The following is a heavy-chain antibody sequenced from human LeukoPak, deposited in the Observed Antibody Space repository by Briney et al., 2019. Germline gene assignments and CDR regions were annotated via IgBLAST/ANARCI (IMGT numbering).Heavy chain of an antibody. CDR1: GGSISSYY. V-gene: IGHV4-59*12. CDR2: IYYSGST. CDR3: ARGPSSDCSSTSCYNSPTDY. J-gene: IGHJ4*02. Sequence: SETLSLTCTVSGGSISSYYWSWIRQPPWKGLEWIGYIYYSGSTNYNTSLNSRSPIPVETSTNQSSLKLSSVTAADMAVYYCARGPSSDCSSTSCYNSPTDYWGQGTLVTVSS. D-gene: IGHD2-2*02.